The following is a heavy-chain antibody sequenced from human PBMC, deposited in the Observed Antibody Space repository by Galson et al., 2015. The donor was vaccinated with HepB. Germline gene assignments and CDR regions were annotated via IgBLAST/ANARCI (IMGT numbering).Heavy chain of an antibody. V-gene: IGHV3-33*08. D-gene: IGHD3-9*01. CDR1: GFTFSSYG. J-gene: IGHJ4*02. CDR2: IWYDGSNK. Sequence: SLRLSCAASGFTFSSYGMHWVRQAPGKGLEWVAVIWYDGSNKYYADSVKGRFTISRDNSKNTLYLQMNSLRAEDTAVYYCARDRSVSGAYYDILTGLDYWGQGTLVTVSS. CDR3: ARDRSVSGAYYDILTGLDY.